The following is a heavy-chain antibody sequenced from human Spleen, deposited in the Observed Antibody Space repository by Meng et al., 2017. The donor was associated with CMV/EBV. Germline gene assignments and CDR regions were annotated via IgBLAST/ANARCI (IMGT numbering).Heavy chain of an antibody. Sequence: GESLKISCAASGFTFSSYWRHWVRPAPGKGLVWVSRINGDGSSRSYGDSVKGRFTIARDNGKNTLYLQMNSLRAEDSAVYYCARDVVEGSVWLGYWGQGTLVTVSS. J-gene: IGHJ4*02. V-gene: IGHV3-74*01. D-gene: IGHD2-15*01. CDR2: INGDGSSR. CDR3: ARDVVEGSVWLGY. CDR1: GFTFSSYW.